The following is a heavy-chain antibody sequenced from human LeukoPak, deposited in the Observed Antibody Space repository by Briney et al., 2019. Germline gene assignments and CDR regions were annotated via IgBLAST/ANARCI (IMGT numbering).Heavy chain of an antibody. J-gene: IGHJ4*02. V-gene: IGHV4-61*01. D-gene: IGHD1-7*01. CDR1: GGSVSTDKFY. CDR3: ASVAELQIGY. Sequence: SETLSLTCTVSGGSVSTDKFYWSWIRQPPGKGLEWIGYINYIGDTSYNPSLKSRCTISVDTSKNQFSLKLRSVTAADTAVYYCASVAELQIGYWGQGALVTVSS. CDR2: INYIGDT.